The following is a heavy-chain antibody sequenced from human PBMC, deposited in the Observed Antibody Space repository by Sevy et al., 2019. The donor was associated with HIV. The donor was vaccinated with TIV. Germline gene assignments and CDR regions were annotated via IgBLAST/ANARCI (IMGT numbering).Heavy chain of an antibody. CDR3: ARDGRGISAFDI. J-gene: IGHJ3*02. CDR1: EFIFSSHA. CDR2: ISGGGENT. Sequence: GGSLRLSCVASEFIFSSHAVSWVRQAPGKGLEWVSAISGGGENTHYPDSVRGRFTISRDNFKNTLYLQMNSLRAEDTALYYCARDGRGISAFDIWGPGTMVTISS. D-gene: IGHD3-3*02. V-gene: IGHV3-23*01.